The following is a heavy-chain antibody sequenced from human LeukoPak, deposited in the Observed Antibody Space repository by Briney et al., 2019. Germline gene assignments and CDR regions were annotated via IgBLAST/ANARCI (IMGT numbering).Heavy chain of an antibody. J-gene: IGHJ4*02. CDR2: ISISADMT. CDR3: ANEEVPNDY. D-gene: IGHD4/OR15-4a*01. Sequence: GGSLRLSCEVSGFPFSSHAMSWVRQAPGTGLEWVSGISISADMTYYADSVQGRFIISRDNSKNTVYLQMDSLRVEDTAVYYCANEEVPNDYWGQGTLVTVSS. CDR1: GFPFSSHA. V-gene: IGHV3-23*01.